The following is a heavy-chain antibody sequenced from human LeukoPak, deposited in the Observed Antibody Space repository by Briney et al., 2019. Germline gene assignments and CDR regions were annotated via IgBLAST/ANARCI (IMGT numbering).Heavy chain of an antibody. J-gene: IGHJ4*02. V-gene: IGHV1-69*06. Sequence: EASVKVSCKASGYTFTDYYIHWVRQAPGQGLEWMGGIIPIFGTANYAQKFQGRVTITADKSTSTAYMELSSLRSEDTAVYYCARDRGSGSRNYFDYWGQGTLVTVSS. D-gene: IGHD3-10*01. CDR3: ARDRGSGSRNYFDY. CDR2: IIPIFGTA. CDR1: GYTFTDYY.